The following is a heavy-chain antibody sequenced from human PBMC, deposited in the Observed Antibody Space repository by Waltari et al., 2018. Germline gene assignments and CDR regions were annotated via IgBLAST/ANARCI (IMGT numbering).Heavy chain of an antibody. CDR3: AREAGEYSGYDAGSGEYFQH. D-gene: IGHD5-12*01. Sequence: QVQLQESGPGLVKPSETLSLTCAVSGYSISSGYYWGWIRQPPGKGLEWIGSIYYSGSTYYNPSLKSRVTISVDTSKNQFSLKLSFVTAADTAVYYCAREAGEYSGYDAGSGEYFQHWGQGTLVTVSS. V-gene: IGHV4-38-2*02. J-gene: IGHJ1*01. CDR2: IYYSGST. CDR1: GYSISSGYY.